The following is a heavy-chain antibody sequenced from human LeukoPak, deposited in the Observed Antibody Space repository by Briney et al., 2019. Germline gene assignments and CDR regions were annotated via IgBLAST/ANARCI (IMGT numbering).Heavy chain of an antibody. D-gene: IGHD3-10*01. J-gene: IGHJ4*02. CDR1: GFTFSSYW. CDR3: ARGRYGSDFDY. CDR2: INSDGSIT. Sequence: GGSLRLSCAASGFTFSSYWMHWVRQAPGKGLVWVPRINSDGSITTYADSVKGRFTISRDNAKNTLYLQMNSLRAEDTAVYYCARGRYGSDFDYWGQGTLVTVSS. V-gene: IGHV3-74*01.